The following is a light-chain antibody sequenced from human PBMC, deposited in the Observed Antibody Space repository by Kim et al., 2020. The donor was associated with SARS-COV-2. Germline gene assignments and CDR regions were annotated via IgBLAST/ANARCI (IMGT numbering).Light chain of an antibody. J-gene: IGLJ3*02. CDR2: SRN. CDR3: AAWDDSLNGPV. CDR1: SSNIGSNT. V-gene: IGLV1-44*01. Sequence: QSVLTQPPSASGTPGQRVTISCSGSSSNIGSNTVNWYQHLPGTAPKLLIYSRNQRPSGVPDRFSGSKSGTSASLAISGLQSQDEADYYCAAWDDSLNGPVFGGGTKLSV.